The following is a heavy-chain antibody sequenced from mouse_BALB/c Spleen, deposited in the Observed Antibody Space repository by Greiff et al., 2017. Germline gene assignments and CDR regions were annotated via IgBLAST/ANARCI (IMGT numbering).Heavy chain of an antibody. CDR2: LWSGGST. V-gene: IGHV2-2*02. J-gene: IGHJ4*01. Sequence: VQLQESGPGLVQPSQSLSITCTVSGFSLTSYGVHWVRQSPGTGLEWLGVLWSGGSTDYNAAFISRLSISKDNSKSQVFFKMNSLQANDTAIYYCARNRPRGADAMDYWGQGTSVTVSS. CDR3: ARNRPRGADAMDY. CDR1: GFSLTSYG. D-gene: IGHD3-1*01.